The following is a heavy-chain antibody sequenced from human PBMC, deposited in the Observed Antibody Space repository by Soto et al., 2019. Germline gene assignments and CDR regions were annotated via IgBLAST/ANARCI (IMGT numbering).Heavy chain of an antibody. CDR3: AKDQGGQELGMGGWFDP. J-gene: IGHJ5*02. D-gene: IGHD7-27*01. Sequence: GGSLRLSCAASGFTFSSYAMSWVRQAPGKGLEWVSAISGSGGSTYYADSVKGRFTISRDNSKNTLYLQMNSLRAEDTAVYYCAKDQGGQELGMGGWFDPWGQGTLVTVSS. CDR2: ISGSGGST. V-gene: IGHV3-23*01. CDR1: GFTFSSYA.